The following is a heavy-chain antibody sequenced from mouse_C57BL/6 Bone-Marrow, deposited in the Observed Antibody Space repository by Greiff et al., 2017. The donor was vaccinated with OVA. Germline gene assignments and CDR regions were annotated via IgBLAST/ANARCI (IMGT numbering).Heavy chain of an antibody. CDR2: FFPGSGST. CDR3: AREGYYYGSSYVYYYAMDY. D-gene: IGHD1-1*01. V-gene: IGHV1-75*01. CDR1: GYTFTDYY. J-gene: IGHJ4*01. Sequence: QVQLQQSGPELVKPGASVKISCKASGYTFTDYYINWVKQRPGQGLEWIGWFFPGSGSTYYNEKFKGKATLPVDKSSSTAYMLLSRLTSEDSAVYFCAREGYYYGSSYVYYYAMDYWGQGTSVTVSS.